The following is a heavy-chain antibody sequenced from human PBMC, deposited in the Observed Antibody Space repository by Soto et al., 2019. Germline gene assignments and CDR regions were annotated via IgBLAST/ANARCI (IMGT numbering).Heavy chain of an antibody. Sequence: QVQLVESGGGVVQPGRSLRLSCAASGFTFSSYGMHWVRQAPGKGLEWVAVIWYDGSTQYYADSVKGRFTISRDNSKNTLYLQINSLRTEDTAVYYCARESRGDVVVVVADLDVWGQGTTVTVSS. V-gene: IGHV3-30*19. CDR3: ARESRGDVVVVVADLDV. CDR1: GFTFSSYG. CDR2: IWYDGSTQ. D-gene: IGHD2-15*01. J-gene: IGHJ6*02.